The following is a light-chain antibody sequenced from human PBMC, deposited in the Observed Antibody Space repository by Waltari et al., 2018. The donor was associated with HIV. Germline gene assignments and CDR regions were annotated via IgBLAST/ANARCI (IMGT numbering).Light chain of an antibody. Sequence: DIQMTQSPSSLSASVGDRVTISCRASQIIGNYLNWYQQKPGKAPKVLMFAASTLRDGVPERFSGAGYGTDFTLSISSLQPEDFATYYCQQSYIIPRTFGQGTKVEI. V-gene: IGKV1-39*01. J-gene: IGKJ1*01. CDR1: QIIGNY. CDR3: QQSYIIPRT. CDR2: AAS.